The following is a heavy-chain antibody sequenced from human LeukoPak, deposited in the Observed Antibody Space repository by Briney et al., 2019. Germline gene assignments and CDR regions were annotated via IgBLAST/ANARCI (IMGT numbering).Heavy chain of an antibody. CDR2: IKQDGSEK. D-gene: IGHD3-10*01. CDR1: GFTFSSYW. V-gene: IGHV3-7*01. CDR3: AREGITMVRGVIIARTYYYYYMDV. Sequence: PGGSLRLSCAASGFTFSSYWMSWVRQAPGKGLEWVANIKQDGSEKYYVDSVKGRFTISRDNAKNSLYLQMNSLRAEDTAVYYCAREGITMVRGVIIARTYYYYYMDVWGKGTTVTVSS. J-gene: IGHJ6*03.